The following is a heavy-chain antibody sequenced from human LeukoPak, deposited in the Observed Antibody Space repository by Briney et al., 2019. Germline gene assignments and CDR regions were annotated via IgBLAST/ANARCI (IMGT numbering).Heavy chain of an antibody. CDR1: GGSISSSSYY. V-gene: IGHV4-39*07. Sequence: SETLSLTCTVSGGSISSSSYYWGWIRQPPGKGLEWIGSIYYSGSTYYNPSLKSRVTMTRDTSTSTVYMELSSLRSEDTAVYYCARVSGGKKTTFDYWGQGTLVTVSS. CDR3: ARVSGGKKTTFDY. D-gene: IGHD4-23*01. CDR2: IYYSGST. J-gene: IGHJ4*02.